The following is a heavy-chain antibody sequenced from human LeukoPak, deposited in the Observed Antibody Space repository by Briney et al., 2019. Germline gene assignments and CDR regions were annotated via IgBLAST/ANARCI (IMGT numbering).Heavy chain of an antibody. J-gene: IGHJ4*02. CDR2: TYYRSKWYN. CDR1: GDSVSSNSAA. V-gene: IGHV6-1*01. Sequence: SQTLSLTCAISGDSVSSNSAAWNWIRQSPSRGLEWLGRTYYRSKWYNDYAVSVKSRITINPDTSKNQFSLQLNSVTPEGTAVYYCARDHSSGWYPTETYYFDYWGQGTLVTVSS. D-gene: IGHD6-19*01. CDR3: ARDHSSGWYPTETYYFDY.